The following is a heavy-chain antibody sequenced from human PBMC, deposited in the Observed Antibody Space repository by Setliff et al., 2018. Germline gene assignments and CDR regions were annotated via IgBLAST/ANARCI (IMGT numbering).Heavy chain of an antibody. D-gene: IGHD3-3*02. CDR1: GFSFNSYG. J-gene: IGHJ4*02. CDR2: ISSSNKYI. CDR3: ARGHFYAGTWLFDF. V-gene: IGHV3-21*01. Sequence: GGSLSLSCLGSGFSFNSYGINWVRHTPGKGLEWVASISSSNKYIFYVDSVKGRFTISRDYARNSVSLEMNNLRAEDTAVHFCARGHFYAGTWLFDFWGQGTLVTVSS.